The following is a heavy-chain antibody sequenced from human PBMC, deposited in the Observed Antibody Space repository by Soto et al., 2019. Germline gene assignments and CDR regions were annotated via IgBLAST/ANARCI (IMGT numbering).Heavy chain of an antibody. J-gene: IGHJ6*02. CDR3: AKANYCSGGSCYSGGSYYYYGMDV. CDR1: GFTFSSYG. V-gene: IGHV3-23*01. Sequence: GGSLRLSCAASGFTFSSYGMHWVRQAPGKGLEWVSAISGSGGSTYYADSVKGRFTISRDNSKNTLYLQMNSLRAEDTAVYYCAKANYCSGGSCYSGGSYYYYGMDVWGQGTTVTVSS. CDR2: ISGSGGST. D-gene: IGHD2-15*01.